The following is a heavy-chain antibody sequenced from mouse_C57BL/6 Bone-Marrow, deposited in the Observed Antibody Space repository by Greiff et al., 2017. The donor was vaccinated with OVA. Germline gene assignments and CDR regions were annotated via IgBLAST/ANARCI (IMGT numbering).Heavy chain of an antibody. CDR3: ARQDREFDY. J-gene: IGHJ2*01. Sequence: EVKLMESGGGLVKPGGSLKLSCAASGFTFSSYTMSWVRQTPEKRLEWVATISGGGGNTYYPDSVKGRFTISRDNAKNTLYLQMSSLRSEDTALYYCARQDREFDYWGQGTTLTVSS. V-gene: IGHV5-9*01. CDR2: ISGGGGNT. D-gene: IGHD2-14*01. CDR1: GFTFSSYT.